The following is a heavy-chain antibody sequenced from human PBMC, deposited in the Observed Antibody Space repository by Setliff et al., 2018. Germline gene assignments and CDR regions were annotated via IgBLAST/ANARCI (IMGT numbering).Heavy chain of an antibody. CDR1: GGSTGVSEYY. D-gene: IGHD3-16*01. J-gene: IGHJ4*02. Sequence: SETLSLTCTFSGGSTGVSEYYWGWVRQSPGKGLEWIGSAYAGGGTYYNPSLQSRITISVDTSQSHFSLSLTSMTAADTAVYHCAAGIKLGIFDSWGQGVLVTVSS. CDR2: AYAGGGT. CDR3: AAGIKLGIFDS. V-gene: IGHV4-39*07.